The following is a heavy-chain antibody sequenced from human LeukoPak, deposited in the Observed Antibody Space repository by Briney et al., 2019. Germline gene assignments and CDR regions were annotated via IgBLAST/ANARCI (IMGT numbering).Heavy chain of an antibody. Sequence: PSETLSLTCTVYNGSFSGYYWSWIRQPPGTGLEWIGEISHSGYTNLNPSLKSRLTISLDTSKNHFSLRLTSLTAADTAVYYCARESQSVLWFGVHLWGHGTLVTVSS. D-gene: IGHD3-10*01. CDR2: ISHSGYT. CDR1: NGSFSGYY. V-gene: IGHV4-34*01. J-gene: IGHJ4*01. CDR3: ARESQSVLWFGVHL.